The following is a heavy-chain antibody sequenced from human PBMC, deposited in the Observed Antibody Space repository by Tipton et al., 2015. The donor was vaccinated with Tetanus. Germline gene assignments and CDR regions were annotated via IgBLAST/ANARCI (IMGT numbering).Heavy chain of an antibody. D-gene: IGHD3-3*01. CDR3: ARHQSGYFTPFDY. CDR2: IYESGDT. CDR1: GVSIRGGTFY. Sequence: LRLSCTVSGVSIRGGTFYWGWIRQPPGKGLEWIGSIYESGDTYYIPSLKSRVTISVDTSTNQFSLTLNSMAAADTGVYYCARHQSGYFTPFDYWGQGKLVTVSS. J-gene: IGHJ4*02. V-gene: IGHV4-39*01.